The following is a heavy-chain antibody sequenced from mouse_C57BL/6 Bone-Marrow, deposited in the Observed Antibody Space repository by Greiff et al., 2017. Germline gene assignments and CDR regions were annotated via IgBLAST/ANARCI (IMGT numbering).Heavy chain of an antibody. D-gene: IGHD1-1*01. CDR2: IYPGSGST. Sequence: QVQLQQPGAELVKPGASVKMSCKASGYTFTNSWIPWVKQRPGQGLEWIGDIYPGSGSTNYNEKFKSKATLTVDTSSSTAYMQLSSLTSEDSAVYDCAREWRARVVSCGCGDNWGQGPTLTVSA. J-gene: IGHJ2*01. V-gene: IGHV1-55*01. CDR3: AREWRARVVSCGCGDN. CDR1: GYTFTNSW.